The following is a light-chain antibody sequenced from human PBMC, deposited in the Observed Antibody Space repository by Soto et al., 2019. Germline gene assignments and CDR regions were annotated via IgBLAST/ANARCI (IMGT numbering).Light chain of an antibody. J-gene: IGLJ2*01. Sequence: QSVLTQPPSVSAAPGQTVTISGSGISSNIGNNYVSWYQQLPGTAPKLLIYDNNKRPSGIPDRFSGSKSGTSATLGITGLQTGDEADYYCGTWDSSLSAVVFGGGTKLTVL. V-gene: IGLV1-51*01. CDR3: GTWDSSLSAVV. CDR2: DNN. CDR1: SSNIGNNY.